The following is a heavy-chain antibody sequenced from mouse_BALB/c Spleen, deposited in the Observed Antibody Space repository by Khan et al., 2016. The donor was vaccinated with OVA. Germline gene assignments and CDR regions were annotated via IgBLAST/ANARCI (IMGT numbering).Heavy chain of an antibody. CDR1: GYSITSNYA. V-gene: IGHV3-2*02. CDR2: ISYSGST. Sequence: EVQLQESGPGLVKPSQSLSLTCTVTGYSITSNYAWNWIRQFPGNKLVWMGYISYSGSTNYNPSLKSRISITRDTSKNQFFLQLNSVTTEDTATYYCARGNYYGYAMDYWGQGTSITVAS. CDR3: ARGNYYGYAMDY. D-gene: IGHD1-1*01. J-gene: IGHJ4*01.